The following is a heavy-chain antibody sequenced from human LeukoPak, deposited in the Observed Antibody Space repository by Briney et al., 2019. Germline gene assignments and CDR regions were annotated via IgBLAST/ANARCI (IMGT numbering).Heavy chain of an antibody. CDR1: GGSISSYY. CDR3: ARGGYDSSGYYALLFDY. D-gene: IGHD3-22*01. J-gene: IGHJ4*02. CDR2: INHSGST. Sequence: SETLSLTCTVSGGSISSYYWSWIRQPPGKGLEWIGEINHSGSTNYNPSLKSRVTISVDTSKNQFSLKLSSVTAADTAVYYCARGGYDSSGYYALLFDYWGQGTLVTVSS. V-gene: IGHV4-34*01.